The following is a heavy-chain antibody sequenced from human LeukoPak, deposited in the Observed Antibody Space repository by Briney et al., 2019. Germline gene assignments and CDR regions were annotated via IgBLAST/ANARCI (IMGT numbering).Heavy chain of an antibody. V-gene: IGHV3-48*02. Sequence: PGGSLSLSCAASGFTFSSYSMNWVRQAPGKGRWWVSHISSSSSTIYNADSVKGRFAISRDNAKNSLYLQMNSLRDEDTAVYYCARDGPVIGSSGWHAAFDIWGQGTMVTVSS. CDR3: ARDGPVIGSSGWHAAFDI. CDR1: GFTFSSYS. CDR2: ISSSSSTI. J-gene: IGHJ3*02. D-gene: IGHD6-19*01.